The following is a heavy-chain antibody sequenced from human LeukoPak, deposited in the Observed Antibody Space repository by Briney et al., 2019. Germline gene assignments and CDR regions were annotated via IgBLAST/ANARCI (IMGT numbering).Heavy chain of an antibody. CDR3: ATGGSLAAAGDY. Sequence: PSETLSLTCTVSGDSVSSGHYYWRWIRQPAGKGLEWIGYMYNRESTNYNPSLKSRVTISVDTSKNHFSLKLSSVTAADTAVYYCATGGSLAAAGDYWGQGTLVTVSS. CDR2: MYNREST. J-gene: IGHJ4*02. D-gene: IGHD6-13*01. V-gene: IGHV4-61*03. CDR1: GDSVSSGHYY.